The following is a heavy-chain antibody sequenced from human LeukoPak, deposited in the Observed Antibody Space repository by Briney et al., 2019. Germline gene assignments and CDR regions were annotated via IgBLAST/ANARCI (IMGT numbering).Heavy chain of an antibody. Sequence: GGSLRLXCAASGFTFSSYWMHWVRQAPGKGLVWVSRINSDGSSTSYADSVKGRFTISRDNAKNTLYLQMNSLRAEDTAVYYCARGENRAYYYGSGSYYWGQGTLVTVSS. CDR2: INSDGSST. CDR1: GFTFSSYW. CDR3: ARGENRAYYYGSGSYY. D-gene: IGHD3-10*01. V-gene: IGHV3-74*01. J-gene: IGHJ4*02.